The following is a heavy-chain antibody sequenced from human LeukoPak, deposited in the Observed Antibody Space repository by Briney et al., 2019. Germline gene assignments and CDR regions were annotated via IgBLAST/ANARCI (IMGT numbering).Heavy chain of an antibody. Sequence: PSETLSLTCTVSGGSISSGDYYWSWIRQPPGKGLEWIGYIYYSGSTYYNPPLKSRVTISVDTSKNQFSLKLSSVTAADTAVYYRARRGDIAAPLLWGQGTLVTVSS. CDR2: IYYSGST. CDR3: ARRGDIAAPLL. J-gene: IGHJ4*02. CDR1: GGSISSGDYY. V-gene: IGHV4-30-4*01. D-gene: IGHD6-13*01.